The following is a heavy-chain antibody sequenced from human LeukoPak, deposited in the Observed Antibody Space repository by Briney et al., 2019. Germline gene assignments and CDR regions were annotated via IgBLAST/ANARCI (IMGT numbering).Heavy chain of an antibody. CDR2: IHHSGST. V-gene: IGHV4-34*09. CDR3: AGLTSSRRAFDV. Sequence: SETLSLTCAVYGVSFSGYSWTWIRQPPGKGLEWIGYIHHSGSTYYTPSLKSRVTISVDTSKNQFSLKLSSVTAADTAVYYCAGLTSSRRAFDVWGQGTMGTVSS. D-gene: IGHD6-13*01. CDR1: GVSFSGYS. J-gene: IGHJ3*01.